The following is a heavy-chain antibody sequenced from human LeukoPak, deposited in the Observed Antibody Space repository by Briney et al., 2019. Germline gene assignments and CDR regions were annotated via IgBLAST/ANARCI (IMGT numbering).Heavy chain of an antibody. J-gene: IGHJ4*02. CDR3: AREGVYGVGGYGAGDY. CDR1: GFIFSDYW. CDR2: INTDGTNT. V-gene: IGHV3-74*01. D-gene: IGHD3-10*01. Sequence: GGSLRLSCAASGFIFSDYWMHWVRQAPGKGLVWVSRINTDGTNTTYADSVKGRFTISRDNAKNTLYLQMNSPRVEDTAIYFCAREGVYGVGGYGAGDYWGQGTLVTVSS.